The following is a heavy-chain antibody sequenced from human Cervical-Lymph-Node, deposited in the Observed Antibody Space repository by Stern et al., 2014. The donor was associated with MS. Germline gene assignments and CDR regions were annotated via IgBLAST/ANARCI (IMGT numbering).Heavy chain of an antibody. CDR2: INAGNGNT. Sequence: QDQLVQSGAEVRKPGASVKVSCKASGYIFTTYSLHWVRQAPGQRPEWMGWINAGNGNTKYSQQFQGRVSITRDTSATTAYMDLSSLRSEDTAVYYCARGGGYYYGMDVWGRGTTVTVSS. J-gene: IGHJ6*02. CDR1: GYIFTTYS. V-gene: IGHV1-3*01. CDR3: ARGGGYYYGMDV. D-gene: IGHD2-15*01.